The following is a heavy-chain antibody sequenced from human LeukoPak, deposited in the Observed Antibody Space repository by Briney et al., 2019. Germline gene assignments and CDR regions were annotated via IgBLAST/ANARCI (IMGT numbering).Heavy chain of an antibody. CDR3: AFFEYSSSSSHY. CDR2: INPNSGGT. CDR1: GYTFTGYY. D-gene: IGHD6-6*01. J-gene: IGHJ4*02. Sequence: ASVKVSCKASGYTFTGYYMHWVRQAPGQGLEWMGWINPNSGGTNYAQKFQGRVTMTRDTSISTAYMELSRLRSDDTAVYYCAFFEYSSSSSHYWGQGTLVTVSS. V-gene: IGHV1-2*02.